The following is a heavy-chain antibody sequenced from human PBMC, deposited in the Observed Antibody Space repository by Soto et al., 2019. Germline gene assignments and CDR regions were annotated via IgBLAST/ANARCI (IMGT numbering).Heavy chain of an antibody. CDR3: ARGHDFWSGLDVEGPPLYGMDG. D-gene: IGHD3-3*01. J-gene: IGHJ6*02. Sequence: GSLRLSCAASGFTFSSYSMNWVRQAPGKGLEWVSSISSSSSYIYYADSVKGRLTISRDNAKNSLYLQMNSLRAEDTAVYYCARGHDFWSGLDVEGPPLYGMDGWGQGTTVTV. CDR1: GFTFSSYS. CDR2: ISSSSSYI. V-gene: IGHV3-21*01.